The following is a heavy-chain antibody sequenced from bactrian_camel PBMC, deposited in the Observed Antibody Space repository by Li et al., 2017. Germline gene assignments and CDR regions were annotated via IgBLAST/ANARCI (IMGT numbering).Heavy chain of an antibody. J-gene: IGHJ4*01. CDR3: ASVGSRFRLVSRCSRGYKDSRFLER. Sequence: QLVESGGGSVQAGGSLRLSCTASGFTLERDGVGWFRQAPGKECELVSSIESDGTTVYSDSAKGRYAISRDSNKKTVFLQMNSLKPEDTAVYYCASVGSRFRLVSRCSRGYKDSRFLERWGQGTQVTVS. CDR1: GFTLERDG. D-gene: IGHD1*01. V-gene: IGHV3S60*01. CDR2: IESDGTT.